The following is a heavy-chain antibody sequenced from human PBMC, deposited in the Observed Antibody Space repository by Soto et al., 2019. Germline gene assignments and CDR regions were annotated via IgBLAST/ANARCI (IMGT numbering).Heavy chain of an antibody. CDR3: ARTYRGDYYGMDV. CDR1: GGSISSYC. J-gene: IGHJ6*02. D-gene: IGHD1-26*01. Sequence: SETLSLTCTVSGGSISSYCWSWILQPPGKGLEWIGSIYYSGSTNYNPSLKSRVTISVDTSKNQFSLKLSSVTAADTAVYYCARTYRGDYYGMDVWGQGTTVTVSS. CDR2: IYYSGST. V-gene: IGHV4-59*08.